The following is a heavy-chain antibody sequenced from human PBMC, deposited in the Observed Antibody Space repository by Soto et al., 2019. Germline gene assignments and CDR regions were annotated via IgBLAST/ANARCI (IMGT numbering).Heavy chain of an antibody. Sequence: EVQLVESGGGLVQPGGSLRLSCAASGFSVSDNYMSWVRQAPGKGLEWISVIYSSGDTYYADSVKGRLTISRNNSRNTLYLQINDLIVEDTAIYYCARDPGYGSDVSFDPWGQGIPVTVSS. CDR1: GFSVSDNY. CDR2: IYSSGDT. J-gene: IGHJ5*02. V-gene: IGHV3-66*01. CDR3: ARDPGYGSDVSFDP. D-gene: IGHD6-25*01.